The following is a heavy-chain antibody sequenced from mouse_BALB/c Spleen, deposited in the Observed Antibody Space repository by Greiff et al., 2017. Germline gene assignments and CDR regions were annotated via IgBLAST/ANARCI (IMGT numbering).Heavy chain of an antibody. CDR2: IDPANGNN. CDR3: ARNDGYAMDY. D-gene: IGHD2-3*01. V-gene: IGHV14-3*02. J-gene: IGHJ4*01. Sequence: VQLQQSGAELVKPGASVKLSCTASGFNINDTSMHWVKQRPEQGLEWIGRIDPANGNNKYDPKFTGKATITADTSYNTAYLQLSSLTSEDTAVYYYARNDGYAMDYWGQGTSVTVSS. CDR1: GFNINDTS.